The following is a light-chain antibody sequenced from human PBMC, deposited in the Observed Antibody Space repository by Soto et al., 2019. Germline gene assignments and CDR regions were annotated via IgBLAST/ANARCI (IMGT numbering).Light chain of an antibody. CDR1: QGISTS. CDR3: QQLMNYPLGIT. J-gene: IGKJ5*01. Sequence: DIQLTQSPSFLSASVGDRVTITCRASQGISTSLAWYQQKPGGAPRLLIYAASILQSGGPSRFSGSGSGTEFDLSSSNLQPEDFASYFCQQLMNYPLGITFGQGTRLEIK. V-gene: IGKV1-9*01. CDR2: AAS.